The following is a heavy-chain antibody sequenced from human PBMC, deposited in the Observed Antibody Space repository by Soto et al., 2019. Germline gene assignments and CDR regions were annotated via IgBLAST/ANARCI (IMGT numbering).Heavy chain of an antibody. Sequence: EVQLLESGGDLEQPGGSLRLTCAASAFPFSSYDMGWVRQAPGRGLEWVSAVSGSSGTRYYADSVKGRFIISRDNSKNTLSLQMNSLRVEDTAVYYCARFGFPSLYSIDWYFDLWGRGTLVTVSS. CDR3: ARFGFPSLYSIDWYFDL. V-gene: IGHV3-23*01. CDR1: AFPFSSYD. J-gene: IGHJ2*01. CDR2: VSGSSGTR. D-gene: IGHD6-13*01.